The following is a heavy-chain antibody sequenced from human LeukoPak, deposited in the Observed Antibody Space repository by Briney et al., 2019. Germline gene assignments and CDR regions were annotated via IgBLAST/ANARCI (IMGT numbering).Heavy chain of an antibody. V-gene: IGHV3-30*02. Sequence: DSVKGRFTISRDNSKNTLYLQMNSLRAEDTAVYYCAKDRYSSGWYSDYWGQGTLVTVSS. CDR3: AKDRYSSGWYSDY. D-gene: IGHD6-19*01. J-gene: IGHJ4*02.